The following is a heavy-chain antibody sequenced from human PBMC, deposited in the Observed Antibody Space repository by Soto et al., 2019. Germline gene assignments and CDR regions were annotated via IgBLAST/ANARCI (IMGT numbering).Heavy chain of an antibody. Sequence: QVQLVQSGAEVKKPGASVKVSCKAFGYTFTKNYMHWVRQAPGQGLECMGMINPSGDTTSYAQKFQGRLTVTRDTATSTVYMELSRLRSEDTATYYCATDNSGYATTGYVWWLDPWGQGTLVTVSS. J-gene: IGHJ5*02. V-gene: IGHV1-46*01. CDR1: GYTFTKNY. D-gene: IGHD1-26*01. CDR2: INPSGDTT. CDR3: ATDNSGYATTGYVWWLDP.